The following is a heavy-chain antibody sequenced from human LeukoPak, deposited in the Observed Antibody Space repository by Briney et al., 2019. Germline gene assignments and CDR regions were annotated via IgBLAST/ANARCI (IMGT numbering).Heavy chain of an antibody. D-gene: IGHD3-22*01. CDR2: ITGSGDST. J-gene: IGHJ4*02. CDR1: GFTFRNYA. CDR3: AKRDSSGYYYFDY. V-gene: IGHV3-23*01. Sequence: GGSLRLSCAASGFTFRNYAMSWVRQAPGEGLEWVSGITGSGDSTYYADSVKGRFATSRDNSKNTVYLQMNSLRAEDTAVYYCAKRDSSGYYYFDYWGQGAQVTVSS.